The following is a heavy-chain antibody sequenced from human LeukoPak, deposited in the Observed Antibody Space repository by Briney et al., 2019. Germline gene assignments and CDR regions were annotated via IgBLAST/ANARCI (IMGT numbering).Heavy chain of an antibody. J-gene: IGHJ4*02. CDR3: AKDIVATINYCEY. CDR1: GFTFSIYA. V-gene: IGHV3-23*01. CDR2: ISGSSGST. Sequence: GGSLRLSCAASGFTFSIYAMSWVRQAPGKGLEWVSSISGSSGSTYYADSVKGRFTISRDNSKNTLYLQMSSLRAEDTAVYYCAKDIVATINYCEYWGQGTLVTVSS. D-gene: IGHD5-12*01.